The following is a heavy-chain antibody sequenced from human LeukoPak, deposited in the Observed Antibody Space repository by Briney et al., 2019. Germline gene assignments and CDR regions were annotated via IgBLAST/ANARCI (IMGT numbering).Heavy chain of an antibody. CDR1: GGSFSGYY. Sequence: SETLSLTCAVYGGSFSGYYWSWIRQPPGKGLEWIGEINHSGSTNYNPSLKSRVTISVDTSKNQFSLKLSSVTAADTAVYYCARGGRWLQFFDYWGREPWSPSPQ. V-gene: IGHV4-34*01. J-gene: IGHJ4*02. CDR3: ARGGRWLQFFDY. D-gene: IGHD5-24*01. CDR2: INHSGST.